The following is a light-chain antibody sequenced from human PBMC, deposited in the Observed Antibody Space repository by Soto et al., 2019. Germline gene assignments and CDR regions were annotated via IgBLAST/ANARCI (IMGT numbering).Light chain of an antibody. CDR1: NSDVGHYNR. CDR2: EVT. J-gene: IGLJ2*01. V-gene: IGLV2-18*02. Sequence: QSALTQPPSVSGSPGQSVTISCTGTNSDVGHYNRVSWFQQPPGTAPKLMIYEVTNRPSGVSDRFSGSKSGNTASLTISGLQAEDEGDYYCSSHTTSSTLVFGGGTKLTVL. CDR3: SSHTTSSTLV.